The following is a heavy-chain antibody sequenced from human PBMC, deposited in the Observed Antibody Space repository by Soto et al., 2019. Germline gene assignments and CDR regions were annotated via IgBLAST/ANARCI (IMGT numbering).Heavy chain of an antibody. J-gene: IGHJ4*02. Sequence: VASVKVSCKASGYTFTSYDINWVRQATGQGLEWMGWMNPNSGNTGYAQKFQGRVTMTRNTSISTAYMELSSLRSEDTAVYYCAVRYYYDSSGYYEAPDYFDYWGQGTLVTVSS. CDR2: MNPNSGNT. CDR1: GYTFTSYD. CDR3: AVRYYYDSSGYYEAPDYFDY. D-gene: IGHD3-22*01. V-gene: IGHV1-8*01.